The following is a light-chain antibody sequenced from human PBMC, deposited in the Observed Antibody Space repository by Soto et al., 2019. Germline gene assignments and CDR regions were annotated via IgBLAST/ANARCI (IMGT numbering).Light chain of an antibody. CDR1: SSDVGGYNY. J-gene: IGLJ1*01. V-gene: IGLV2-14*01. Sequence: QSVLTQPASVSGSPGQSLTISCTGTSSDVGGYNYVSWYQQHPGKARKLMMYEVSHRPSWVSNRVYGPKSGNTASLTLFGLQAEGEADYYCSSYASSSTRGLGTGTKVTVL. CDR3: SSYASSSTRG. CDR2: EVS.